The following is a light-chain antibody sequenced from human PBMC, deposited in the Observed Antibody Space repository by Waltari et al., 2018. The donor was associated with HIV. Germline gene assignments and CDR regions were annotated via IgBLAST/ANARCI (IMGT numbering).Light chain of an antibody. CDR1: SGHRSYS. V-gene: IGLV4-60*03. J-gene: IGLJ2*01. CDR2: LEGSGSY. CDR3: ETWDSNTHKVV. Sequence: QPVLTQSSSASASLASSVKLTCTLSSGHRSYSIASHQQQPGKAPRYLMKLEGSGSYNKGSGIPDRFSGSSSGADRYLTISNLQSEDEADYYCETWDSNTHKVVFGGGTKLTVL.